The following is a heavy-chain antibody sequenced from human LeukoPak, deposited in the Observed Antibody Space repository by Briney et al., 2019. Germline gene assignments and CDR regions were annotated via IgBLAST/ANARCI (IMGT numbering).Heavy chain of an antibody. D-gene: IGHD2-2*01. Sequence: SETLSLTCTVSGGSISSGDYYWSWIRQPPGKGLEWIGYIYYSGSTYYNPSLKSRVTISVDTSKNQFSLKLSSVTAADTAVYYCNRVVAAAMHLYWFDPWGQGTLVTVSS. CDR2: IYYSGST. V-gene: IGHV4-30-4*01. J-gene: IGHJ5*02. CDR3: NRVVAAAMHLYWFDP. CDR1: GGSISSGDYY.